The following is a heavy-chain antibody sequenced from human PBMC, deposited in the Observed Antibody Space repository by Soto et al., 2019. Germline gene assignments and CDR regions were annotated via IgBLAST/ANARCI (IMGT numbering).Heavy chain of an antibody. CDR1: GYSFTSYG. CDR2: ISGYNGNT. D-gene: IGHD2-2*01. Sequence: QVQLVQSGTEEKKPGASVKVSCKASGYSFTSYGISWVRQAPGQGPEWLGWISGYNGNTHYAQKFQGKVTITTDKSTSTDYMELSSLRSDDTAVYYCRKPDTHYAGRFSYYYMDVWGNGTLVTVSS. J-gene: IGHJ6*03. CDR3: RKPDTHYAGRFSYYYMDV. V-gene: IGHV1-18*01.